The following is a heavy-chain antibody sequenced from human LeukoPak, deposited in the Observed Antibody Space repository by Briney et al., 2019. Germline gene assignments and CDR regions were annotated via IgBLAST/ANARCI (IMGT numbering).Heavy chain of an antibody. V-gene: IGHV3-30*02. CDR1: GFTFRNHG. D-gene: IGHD1-1*01. Sequence: PGGSRRLSCSTSGFTFRNHGMHWVRQAPGKGLEWVAFIRYDERQEFYADSVKGRFTISRDNAKNSLYLQMNSLRAEDTAVYYCARELVTGTTGGPFDYWGQGTLVTVSS. J-gene: IGHJ4*02. CDR2: IRYDERQE. CDR3: ARELVTGTTGGPFDY.